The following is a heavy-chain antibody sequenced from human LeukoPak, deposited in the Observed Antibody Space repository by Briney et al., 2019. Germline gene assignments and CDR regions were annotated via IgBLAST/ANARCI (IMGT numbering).Heavy chain of an antibody. D-gene: IGHD3-10*01. CDR3: ARDRYLYGSGSYYNGYDY. J-gene: IGHJ4*02. CDR2: ISSSGSTI. V-gene: IGHV3-48*03. Sequence: PGGSLRLSCAASGFTFSSYEMNWVRQAPGKGLEWVSYISSSGSTIYYADSVKGRFTISRDNAKNSLYLQMNSLRAEDTAVYYCARDRYLYGSGSYYNGYDYWGQGTLVTVSS. CDR1: GFTFSSYE.